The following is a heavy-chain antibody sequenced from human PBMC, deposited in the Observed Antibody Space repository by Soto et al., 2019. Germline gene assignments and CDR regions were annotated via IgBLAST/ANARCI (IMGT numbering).Heavy chain of an antibody. D-gene: IGHD6-13*01. CDR2: ISAYNGNT. CDR3: ARDLRYSSSWYLDY. Sequence: ASLKVSCKASGSTLTGYHLHWVRQAPGQGLEWMGWISAYNGNTNYAQKLQGRVTMTTDTSTSTAYMELRSLRSDDTAVYYCARDLRYSSSWYLDYWGQGTLVTVSS. J-gene: IGHJ4*02. V-gene: IGHV1-18*04. CDR1: GSTLTGYH.